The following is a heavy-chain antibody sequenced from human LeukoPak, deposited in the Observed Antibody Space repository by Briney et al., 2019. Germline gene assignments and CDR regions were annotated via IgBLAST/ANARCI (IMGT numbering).Heavy chain of an antibody. CDR1: GGSISSHY. Sequence: SETLSLTCTVSGGSISSHYWSWIRQPPGKGLEWIGYIYYSGSTNYNPSLKSRVTISVDTSKNQFSLKLSSVTAAATAVYYCARLGGPGFDPWGQGTLVTVSS. CDR3: ARLGGPGFDP. J-gene: IGHJ5*02. D-gene: IGHD3-16*01. V-gene: IGHV4-59*11. CDR2: IYYSGST.